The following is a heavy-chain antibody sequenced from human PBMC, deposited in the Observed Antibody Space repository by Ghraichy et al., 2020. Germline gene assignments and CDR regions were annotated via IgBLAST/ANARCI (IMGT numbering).Heavy chain of an antibody. D-gene: IGHD1-1*01. CDR3: ARANWNDVDYYYYMDV. CDR1: GYTFTSYG. Sequence: ASVKVSCKASGYTFTSYGISWVRQAPGQGLEWMGWISAYNGNTNYAQKLQGRVTMTTDTSTSTAYMELRSLRSDDTAVYYCARANWNDVDYYYYMDVWGKGTTVTVSS. V-gene: IGHV1-18*01. CDR2: ISAYNGNT. J-gene: IGHJ6*03.